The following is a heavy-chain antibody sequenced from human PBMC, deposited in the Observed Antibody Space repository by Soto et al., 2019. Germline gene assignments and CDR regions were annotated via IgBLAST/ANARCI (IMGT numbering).Heavy chain of an antibody. Sequence: QVQLVQSGAEVKKPGASVKVSCKVSGYTLTELSMHWVRQAPGKGLEWMGGFDPEDGETIYAQKFQGRVTMTEDTSTDTAYMELSSLRPADTAVYYGATDLHLVRGRDWFDPWGQGTLVTVSS. D-gene: IGHD3-10*01. CDR1: GYTLTELS. CDR3: ATDLHLVRGRDWFDP. V-gene: IGHV1-24*01. J-gene: IGHJ5*02. CDR2: FDPEDGET.